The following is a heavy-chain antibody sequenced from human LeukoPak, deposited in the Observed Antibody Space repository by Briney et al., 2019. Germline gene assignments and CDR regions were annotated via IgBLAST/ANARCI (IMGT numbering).Heavy chain of an antibody. CDR2: IIPNFGTA. CDR3: AREGAYGSGSYVDY. Sequence: GSSVKVSCKASGGTFSSYAISWVRQAPGQGLEWMGGIIPNFGTANYAQKFQGRVTITADESTSTAYMELSSLRSEDTAVYYCAREGAYGSGSYVDYWGQGTLVTVSS. CDR1: GGTFSSYA. V-gene: IGHV1-69*01. D-gene: IGHD3-10*01. J-gene: IGHJ4*02.